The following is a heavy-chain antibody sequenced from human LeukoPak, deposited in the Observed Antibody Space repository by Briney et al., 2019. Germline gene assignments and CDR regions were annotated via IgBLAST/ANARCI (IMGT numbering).Heavy chain of an antibody. Sequence: SETLSLTCTVSGGSISSYYWSWIRQPAGKGLEWIGRIYTSGSTSYNPSLKSRVTMPADTSKNQFSLKLSSVTAADTAVYYCARVPRSYYYYYYMDVWGKGTTVTVSS. V-gene: IGHV4-4*07. J-gene: IGHJ6*03. CDR1: GGSISSYY. CDR2: IYTSGST. CDR3: ARVPRSYYYYYYMDV.